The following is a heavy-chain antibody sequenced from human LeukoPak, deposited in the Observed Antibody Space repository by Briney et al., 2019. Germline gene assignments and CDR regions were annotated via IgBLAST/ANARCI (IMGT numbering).Heavy chain of an antibody. CDR3: ARDGRPNCSSTICSPGYDY. J-gene: IGHJ4*02. D-gene: IGHD2-2*01. CDR2: ISAYNGNT. V-gene: IGHV1-18*04. Sequence: ASVKLSCKASAYTFTSYGISWVRQAPGQGLEWVWWISAYNGNTNYAQKLHGRGTMTTDTSTSTAYMELRSLRSDDTAVYYCARDGRPNCSSTICSPGYDYWGQGTLVTVSS. CDR1: AYTFTSYG.